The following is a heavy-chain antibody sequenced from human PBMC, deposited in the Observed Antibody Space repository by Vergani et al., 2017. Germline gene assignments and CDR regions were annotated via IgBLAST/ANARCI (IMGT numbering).Heavy chain of an antibody. J-gene: IGHJ1*01. Sequence: EVQLLESGGGLVQPGGSRRLSCAGAGFTFDTYTMGYVRQAPGKGLEWVATISSGGGDIFYADSVKGRFTISRDTSKNTLFLQMNSMKDQDTAVYYCTTAWGLYYLHGEYFQYWGRGTLVSVSS. CDR3: TTAWGLYYLHGEYFQY. V-gene: IGHV3-23*01. CDR2: ISSGGGDI. D-gene: IGHD3-10*01. CDR1: GFTFDTYT.